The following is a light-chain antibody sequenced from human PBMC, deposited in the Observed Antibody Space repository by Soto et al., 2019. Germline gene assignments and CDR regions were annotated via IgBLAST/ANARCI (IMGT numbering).Light chain of an antibody. J-gene: IGKJ1*01. CDR1: QGISSY. Sequence: DIQLTQSPSFLSASVGDRVTITCRASQGISSYLAWYQLKPGKAPKLLISTASTLQSGVPSRFSGSGSGTEFTLTISSLQPEDFATCYCQQLDNYPRTFGQGTKVDIK. CDR2: TAS. CDR3: QQLDNYPRT. V-gene: IGKV1-9*01.